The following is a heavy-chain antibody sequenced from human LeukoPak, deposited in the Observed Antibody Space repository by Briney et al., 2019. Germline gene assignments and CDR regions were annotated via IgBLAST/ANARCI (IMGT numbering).Heavy chain of an antibody. CDR1: GFTLSSYW. CDR3: ARDLLTYSGSYPVY. V-gene: IGHV3-74*01. D-gene: IGHD1-26*01. J-gene: IGHJ4*02. CDR2: INSDGSSI. Sequence: GGSLRLSCAASGFTLSSYWMHWVRQVPGTGLVWVSRINSDGSSISYADSVKGRFTISRDNAKNTLFLQMNSLRAEDTAVYYCARDLLTYSGSYPVYWGQGTQVTVSS.